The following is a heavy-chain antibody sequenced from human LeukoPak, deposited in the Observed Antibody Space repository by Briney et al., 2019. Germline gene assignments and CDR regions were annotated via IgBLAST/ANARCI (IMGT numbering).Heavy chain of an antibody. D-gene: IGHD2-2*01. J-gene: IGHJ6*04. CDR1: GYTFTSYG. Sequence: ASVKVSCKASGYTFTSYGISWVRQAPGQGLEWMGWISAYNGNTNYAQKLQGRVTMTTDTSTSTAYMELRSLRSDDTAVYYCARDPIPPNLYCSSTSCPPWMDVWGKGTTVTVSS. CDR2: ISAYNGNT. CDR3: ARDPIPPNLYCSSTSCPPWMDV. V-gene: IGHV1-18*01.